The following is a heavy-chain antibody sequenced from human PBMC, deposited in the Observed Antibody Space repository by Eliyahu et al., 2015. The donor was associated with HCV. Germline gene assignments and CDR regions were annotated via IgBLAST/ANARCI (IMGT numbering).Heavy chain of an antibody. D-gene: IGHD3-22*01. V-gene: IGHV3-23*01. CDR1: GFTFRDYV. Sequence: EAQLLESGGGLVPPGGSLRLSCTASGFTFRDYVLXWARQAPGKGLEWVSGISGSGGNTYYADSVKGRFTISRDNSKNTLYLQMNSLSAEDTAIYYCAKDDTFDDRGYYQYGMDVWGQGTTVTVSS. J-gene: IGHJ6*02. CDR3: AKDDTFDDRGYYQYGMDV. CDR2: ISGSGGNT.